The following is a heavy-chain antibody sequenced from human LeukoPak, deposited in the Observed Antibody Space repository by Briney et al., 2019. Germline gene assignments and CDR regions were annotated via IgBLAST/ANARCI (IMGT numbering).Heavy chain of an antibody. CDR1: RFPFNNYG. CDR2: ISYDGGNK. Sequence: GGSLRLSCAASRFPFNNYGMHWVRQAPGKGLEWVAVISYDGGNKYYADSVKGRFTVSRDNSKNTLYLQMNSLRAEDTAVYHCAKDLDYGGNSPFDYWGQGTLVTVSS. D-gene: IGHD4-23*01. CDR3: AKDLDYGGNSPFDY. V-gene: IGHV3-30*18. J-gene: IGHJ4*02.